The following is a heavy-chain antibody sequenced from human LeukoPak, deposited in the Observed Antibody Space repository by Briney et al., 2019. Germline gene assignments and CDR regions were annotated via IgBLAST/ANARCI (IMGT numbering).Heavy chain of an antibody. Sequence: PGGSLRLSCAAYGFTFRSYDMHWVRQATGKGLEWVSAIGIGGDTYYPGSVKGRFTISRENAKNSLYLQMNSLRAGDTAVYYCVRQATPHGHFDYWGQGILVTVSS. CDR3: VRQATPHGHFDY. V-gene: IGHV3-13*01. D-gene: IGHD2-15*01. CDR1: GFTFRSYD. J-gene: IGHJ4*02. CDR2: IGIGGDT.